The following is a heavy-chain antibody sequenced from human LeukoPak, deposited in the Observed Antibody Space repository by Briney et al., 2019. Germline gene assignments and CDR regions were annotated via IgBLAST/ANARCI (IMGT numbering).Heavy chain of an antibody. V-gene: IGHV1-18*01. Sequence: ASVKVSCKASGYTFITYGVTWVRQAPGQGLEWMGWISVYNGNTNYVEKLQGRVIMTTDTSTNTAYMELRSLRSDDTAMYYCARDISQEAVSGGIDYWGQGTLVTVSS. CDR3: ARDISQEAVSGGIDY. D-gene: IGHD6-19*01. CDR2: ISVYNGNT. J-gene: IGHJ4*02. CDR1: GYTFITYG.